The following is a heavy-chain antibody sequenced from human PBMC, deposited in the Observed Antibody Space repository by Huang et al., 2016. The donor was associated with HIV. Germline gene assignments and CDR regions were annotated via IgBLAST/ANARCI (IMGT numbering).Heavy chain of an antibody. CDR1: GYAFQSHN. CDR2: MKPGRGNS. Sequence: QVQLVQSGAEVRKPGASVKVSCKTSGYAFQSHNIHWVRQASGQGLEWKGGMKPGRGNSGFVQRFHGRIITSINSSINTAYMELSGLMSEDTGMYFCAKGRTFSRKACGVDCLAAEWGQGTLVTVSP. J-gene: IGHJ4*02. V-gene: IGHV1-8*01. CDR3: AKGRTFSRKACGVDCLAAE. D-gene: IGHD2-21*02.